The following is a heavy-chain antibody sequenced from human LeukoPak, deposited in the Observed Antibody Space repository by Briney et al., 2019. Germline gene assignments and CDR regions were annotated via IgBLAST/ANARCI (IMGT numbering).Heavy chain of an antibody. CDR1: GGSISSGYY. D-gene: IGHD6-25*01. V-gene: IGHV4-38-2*02. J-gene: IGHJ4*02. CDR2: IYHSGST. Sequence: PSETLSLTCTVSGGSISSGYYWGWIRQPPGKGLEWIGSIYHSGSTYYNPSLKSRVTISVDTSKNQFSLKLSSVTAADTAVYYCARDNGYPWAYFDYWGQGTLVTVSS. CDR3: ARDNGYPWAYFDY.